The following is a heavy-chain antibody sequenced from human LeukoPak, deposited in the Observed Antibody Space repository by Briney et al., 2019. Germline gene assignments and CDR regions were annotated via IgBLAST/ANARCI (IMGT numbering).Heavy chain of an antibody. CDR3: AKDQVPYDYVWGSYRYNGPFWSYYGMDV. V-gene: IGHV1-69*13. Sequence: SVKVSCKASGGTFSSYAISWVRQAPGQGLEWMGGIIPLFGTANYAQKFQGRVTITADESTSTAYMELSSLRSEDTAVYYCAKDQVPYDYVWGSYRYNGPFWSYYGMDVWGQGTTVTVSS. CDR2: IIPLFGTA. J-gene: IGHJ6*02. CDR1: GGTFSSYA. D-gene: IGHD3-16*02.